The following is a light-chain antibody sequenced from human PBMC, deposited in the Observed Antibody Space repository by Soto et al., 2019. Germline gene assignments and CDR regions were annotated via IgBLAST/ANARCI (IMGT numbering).Light chain of an antibody. V-gene: IGKV1-39*01. CDR2: GAS. J-gene: IGKJ5*01. CDR3: QLSHTTLT. CDR1: QTIATF. Sequence: QMTQSPSSLSASVGDRVTITCRASQTIATFLNWYQQKPGKAPKLLIYGASTLQSGVPSRFSGSGSGADFTLTISSLQPEDSATYYCQLSHTTLTFGQGTRLEIK.